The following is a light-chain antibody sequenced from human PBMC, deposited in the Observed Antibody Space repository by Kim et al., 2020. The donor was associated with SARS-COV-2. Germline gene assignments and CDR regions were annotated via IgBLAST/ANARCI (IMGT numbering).Light chain of an antibody. CDR2: GKN. CDR3: NSRDNSGNLWV. CDR1: SLRNYY. J-gene: IGLJ3*02. Sequence: SSELTQDPAVSVALGQTVRITCQGDSLRNYYANWYQQKPGQAPVLVIYGKNNRPSGIPDRFSGSSSGNTASLTITGAQAEDEADYYCNSRDNSGNLWVFG. V-gene: IGLV3-19*01.